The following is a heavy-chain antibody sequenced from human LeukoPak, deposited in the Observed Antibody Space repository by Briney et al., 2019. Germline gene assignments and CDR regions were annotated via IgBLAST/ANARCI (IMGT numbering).Heavy chain of an antibody. J-gene: IGHJ4*02. CDR1: GGSISSYY. V-gene: IGHV4-59*01. D-gene: IGHD5-24*01. CDR3: ARDTAMAIDY. CDR2: IYYSGST. Sequence: SETLSLTCTVSGGSISSYYWSWIRQPPGKGPEWIGYIYYSGSTNYNPSLKSRVTISVDTSKNQFSLKLSSVTAADTAVYYCARDTAMAIDYWGQGTLVTVSS.